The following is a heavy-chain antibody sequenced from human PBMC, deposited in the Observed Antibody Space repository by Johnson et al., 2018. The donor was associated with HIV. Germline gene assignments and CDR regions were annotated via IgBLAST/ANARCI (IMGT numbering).Heavy chain of an antibody. Sequence: QVQLVESGGGVVQPGRSLRLSCAASGFTFSSYGMHWVRQAPGKGLEWVAVISYDGSNKYYADSVKGRFTISRDNSKNTLYLQMNSLRVEDTALYYCAKDSSSWLNAFDVWGQGTMVTVSS. D-gene: IGHD6-13*01. CDR3: AKDSSSWLNAFDV. J-gene: IGHJ3*01. CDR1: GFTFSSYG. CDR2: ISYDGSNK. V-gene: IGHV3-30*18.